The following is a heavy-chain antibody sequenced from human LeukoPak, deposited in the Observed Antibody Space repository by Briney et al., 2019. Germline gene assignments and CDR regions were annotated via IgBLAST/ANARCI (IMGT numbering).Heavy chain of an antibody. CDR1: GFTFSSYW. CDR2: INIDGSST. D-gene: IGHD3-10*01. V-gene: IGHV3-74*01. CDR3: STGSGHAFDI. Sequence: GGSLRLSCAASGFTFSSYWMHWVRQVPGKGLVWVSRINIDGSSTSYADSVKGRFTISRDNAKNTLYVQMNSLRVEDTAVYYCSTGSGHAFDIWGRGTMVTVSS. J-gene: IGHJ3*02.